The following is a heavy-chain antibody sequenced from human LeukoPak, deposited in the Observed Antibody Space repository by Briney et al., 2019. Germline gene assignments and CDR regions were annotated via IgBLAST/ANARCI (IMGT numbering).Heavy chain of an antibody. CDR2: ISGSGGST. V-gene: IGHV3-23*01. J-gene: IGHJ4*02. CDR3: AKDRGY. CDR1: GGSISSYY. Sequence: ETLSLTCTVSGGSISSYYWSWVRQAPGKGLEWVSAISGSGGSTYYADSVKGRFTISRDNSKNTLYLQMNSLRAEDTAVYYCAKDRGYWGQGTLVTVSS.